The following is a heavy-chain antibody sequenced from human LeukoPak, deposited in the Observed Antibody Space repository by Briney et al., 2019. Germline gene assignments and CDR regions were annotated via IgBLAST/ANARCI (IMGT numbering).Heavy chain of an antibody. CDR2: IFPGDSDT. V-gene: IGHV5-51*01. Sequence: GESLKISCKASGYSFPNHWIGWVRQMPGKGLEWMGIIFPGDSDTRCSPSFQGQVTISADKSISTAYLQWSSLKASDSAMYYCARVAYSGYEVGYWGQGTLVTVSS. D-gene: IGHD5-12*01. CDR1: GYSFPNHW. CDR3: ARVAYSGYEVGY. J-gene: IGHJ4*02.